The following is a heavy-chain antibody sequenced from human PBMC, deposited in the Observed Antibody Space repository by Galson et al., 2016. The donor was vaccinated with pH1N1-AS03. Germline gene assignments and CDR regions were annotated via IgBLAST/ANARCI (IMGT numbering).Heavy chain of an antibody. D-gene: IGHD4-17*01. CDR3: ARDRTTVTETLLYDY. V-gene: IGHV3-9*01. Sequence: SLRLSCAASGFIFEHYAMHWVRQAPGKGLEWVSGISWHSTIIDYADSVKGRFTISRDNAQNSLYLEMSSLRPEDTAVYFCARDRTTVTETLLYDYWGQGTLLTVSS. CDR2: ISWHSTII. J-gene: IGHJ4*02. CDR1: GFIFEHYA.